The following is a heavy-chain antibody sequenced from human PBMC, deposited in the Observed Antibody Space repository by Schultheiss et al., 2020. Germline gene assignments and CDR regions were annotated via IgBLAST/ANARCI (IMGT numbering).Heavy chain of an antibody. Sequence: GGSLILSCAASGFTFSDYYMSWIRQAPGKGLEWVSYISSSGSTIYYADSVRGRFTFSRDNAKNSLYLQMNSLRAEDTAVYYCAKGVFQYFDWTYFDYWGQGTLVTVSS. CDR1: GFTFSDYY. CDR3: AKGVFQYFDWTYFDY. J-gene: IGHJ4*02. CDR2: ISSSGSTI. V-gene: IGHV3-11*04. D-gene: IGHD3-9*01.